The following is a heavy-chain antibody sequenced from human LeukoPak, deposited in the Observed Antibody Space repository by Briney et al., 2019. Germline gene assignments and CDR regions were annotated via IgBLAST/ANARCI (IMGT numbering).Heavy chain of an antibody. CDR1: GFTFSSYG. J-gene: IGHJ6*03. V-gene: IGHV3-23*01. CDR3: AKTYFSSRAHYYYYYYMDV. Sequence: GGSLRLSCAASGFTFSSYGMNWVRQAPGKGLEWVSGMSGSGSSTYYADSGKGRFTISRDTSKNTLYLQMNSLRAEDTAVYYCAKTYFSSRAHYYYYYYMDVWGKGTTVTISS. CDR2: MSGSGSST. D-gene: IGHD6-13*01.